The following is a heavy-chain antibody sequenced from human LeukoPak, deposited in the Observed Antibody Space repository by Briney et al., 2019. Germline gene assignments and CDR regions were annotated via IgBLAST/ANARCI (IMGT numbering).Heavy chain of an antibody. CDR3: ARQGMIVVDVSSGGIDYYYYGMDV. CDR2: ISAYNGNT. Sequence: ASVKVSCKASGYTFTSYGISWVRQAPGQGLEWMGWISAYNGNTNYAQKLQGRVTMTTDTSTSTAYMELRSLRSDDTAVYYCARQGMIVVDVSSGGIDYYYYGMDVWGQGTTVTVSS. D-gene: IGHD3-22*01. V-gene: IGHV1-18*01. J-gene: IGHJ6*02. CDR1: GYTFTSYG.